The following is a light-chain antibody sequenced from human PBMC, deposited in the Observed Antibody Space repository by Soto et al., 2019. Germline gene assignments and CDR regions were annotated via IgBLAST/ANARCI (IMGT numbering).Light chain of an antibody. CDR3: CSYAGNNKYV. CDR1: SSDVGSYNL. J-gene: IGLJ1*01. CDR2: EGS. V-gene: IGLV2-23*01. Sequence: QSALTQPASVSGSPGQSITISCTGTSSDVGSYNLVSWYQQHPGKAPKLMIYEGSKRPSGVSNRFSGSKSGNTASLTISGLQAEDEADYYCCSYAGNNKYVFGTGTKVTVL.